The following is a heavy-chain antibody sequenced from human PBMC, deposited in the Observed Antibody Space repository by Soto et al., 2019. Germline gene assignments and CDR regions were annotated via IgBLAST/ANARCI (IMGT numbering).Heavy chain of an antibody. D-gene: IGHD3-16*01. CDR2: ISYDGSNK. CDR3: ARAYEGDYFDY. Sequence: QVQLVESGGGVVQPGRSLRLSCAASEFTFSSYAMHWVRQAPGKGLEWVAVISYDGSNKYYADSVKGRFTISRDNSKNTLDLQMNSLRAEDTAVYYCARAYEGDYFDYWGQVTLVTVSA. J-gene: IGHJ4*02. V-gene: IGHV3-30-3*01. CDR1: EFTFSSYA.